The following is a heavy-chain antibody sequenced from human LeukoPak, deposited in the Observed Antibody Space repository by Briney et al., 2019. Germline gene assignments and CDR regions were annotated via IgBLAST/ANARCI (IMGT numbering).Heavy chain of an antibody. J-gene: IGHJ4*02. Sequence: GGSLRLSCAASGFTFSSYAMSWVRQAPGQGLECVSYISSSGGTMYYADSVKGRFTISRDNAKKSLYLQMNSLRAEDTAVYYCTRGDFWGQGTLVTVSS. CDR2: ISSSGGTM. CDR3: TRGDF. V-gene: IGHV3-48*04. CDR1: GFTFSSYA.